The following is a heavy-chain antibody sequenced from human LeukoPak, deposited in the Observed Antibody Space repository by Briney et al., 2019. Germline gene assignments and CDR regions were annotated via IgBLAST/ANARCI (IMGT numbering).Heavy chain of an antibody. V-gene: IGHV4-59*01. J-gene: IGHJ4*02. CDR3: ARGGTVTTSH. Sequence: PSETLSLTCTVSGGSISSYYWSWIRQPPGKGLEWIGYIYYSGSTNYNLSLKSRVTISVDTSKNQFSLKLSSVTAADTAVYYCARGGTVTTSHWGQGTLVTVSS. CDR2: IYYSGST. D-gene: IGHD4-17*01. CDR1: GGSISSYY.